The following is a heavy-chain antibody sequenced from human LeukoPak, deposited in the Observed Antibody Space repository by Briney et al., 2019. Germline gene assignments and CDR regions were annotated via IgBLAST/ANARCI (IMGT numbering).Heavy chain of an antibody. D-gene: IGHD3-10*01. CDR3: AKGAGFSDY. J-gene: IGHJ4*02. CDR2: ISYDGSNK. V-gene: IGHV3-30*18. CDR1: GFTFDDYA. Sequence: GGSLRLSCAASGFTFDDYAMHWVRQAPGKGLEWVAVISYDGSNKYYADSVKGRFTISRDNSKNTLYLQMNSLRAEDTAVYYCAKGAGFSDYWGQGTLVTVSS.